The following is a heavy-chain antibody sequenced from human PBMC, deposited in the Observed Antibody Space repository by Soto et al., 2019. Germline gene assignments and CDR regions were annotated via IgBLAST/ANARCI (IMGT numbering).Heavy chain of an antibody. J-gene: IGHJ5*02. Sequence: SETLSLTCTVSGGSISSYYWSWIRQPPGKGLEWIGYIYYSGSTNYNPSLKSRVTISVDTSKNQFSLKLSSVTAADTAVYYCARLLWFGELNNWFDPWGQGTLVTVS. V-gene: IGHV4-59*01. CDR2: IYYSGST. D-gene: IGHD3-10*01. CDR1: GGSISSYY. CDR3: ARLLWFGELNNWFDP.